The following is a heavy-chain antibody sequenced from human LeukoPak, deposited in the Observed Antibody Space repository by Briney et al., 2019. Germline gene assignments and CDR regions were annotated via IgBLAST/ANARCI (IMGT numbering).Heavy chain of an antibody. CDR3: ARGLVVPSATA. Sequence: PSQTLSLTCTVSGGSISSGGDFWTWIRQLPGKGLEWIGYIYNNGNAYYNPSLKSRVTISVDTSRNQFSLKLSAVTAADTAVYHCARGLVVPSATAWGQGTTVTVSS. V-gene: IGHV4-31*03. CDR2: IYNNGNA. J-gene: IGHJ3*01. D-gene: IGHD2-2*01. CDR1: GGSISSGGDF.